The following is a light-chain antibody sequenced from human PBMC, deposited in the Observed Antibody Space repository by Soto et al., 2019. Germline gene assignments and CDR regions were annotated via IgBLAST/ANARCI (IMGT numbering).Light chain of an antibody. Sequence: DIVMTQSPLSLPVTPGEPASISCRSSQSLLYSNGYNYLDWYLQKPGQSPQLLIYLGSNRASGVPDRFSGSGSGTDFTLKISRVEDEDVGVYYCIQSLQTPRTFGQGTKLEIK. CDR3: IQSLQTPRT. V-gene: IGKV2-28*01. J-gene: IGKJ2*01. CDR1: QSLLYSNGYNY. CDR2: LGS.